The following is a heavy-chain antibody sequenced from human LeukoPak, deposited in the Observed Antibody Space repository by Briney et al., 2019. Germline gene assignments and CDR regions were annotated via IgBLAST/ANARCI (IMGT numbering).Heavy chain of an antibody. D-gene: IGHD6-13*01. CDR2: ISWDGGST. J-gene: IGHJ4*02. Sequence: GGSLRLSCAASGFTFDDYAMHWVRQAPGKGLEWVSLISWDGGSTYYADSVKGRFTISRDNSKNSLYLQMNSLRAEDTALYYCAKDERYSSSWYYFDYWGQGTLVTVS. CDR3: AKDERYSSSWYYFDY. CDR1: GFTFDDYA. V-gene: IGHV3-43D*03.